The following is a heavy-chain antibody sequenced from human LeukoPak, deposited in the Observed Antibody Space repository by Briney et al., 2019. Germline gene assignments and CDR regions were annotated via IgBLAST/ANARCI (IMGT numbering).Heavy chain of an antibody. CDR2: INTDSSDI. D-gene: IGHD2-2*01. Sequence: NPGGSLRLSCAASGFTFSRFAMNWVRQAPGKGLEWISYINTDSSDIHYADSVKGRFTISRDNARNTLFLQLSSLRAEDSAVYYCVRDTFQPGLIDSWGQGTLVTVSS. CDR3: VRDTFQPGLIDS. J-gene: IGHJ4*02. V-gene: IGHV3-21*05. CDR1: GFTFSRFA.